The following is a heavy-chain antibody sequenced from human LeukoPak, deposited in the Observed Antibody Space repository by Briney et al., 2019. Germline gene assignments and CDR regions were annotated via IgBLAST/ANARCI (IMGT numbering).Heavy chain of an antibody. J-gene: IGHJ6*02. CDR3: ARDGCSSTSCYENYGMDV. CDR2: IYTSGST. CDR1: GGSLSSYY. D-gene: IGHD2-2*01. V-gene: IGHV4-4*07. Sequence: SETLSLTCTVSGGSLSSYYWSWIRQPAAKGLEWIGRIYTSGSTNYDPSLKSRVTMSVDTSKNQFSLKLSSVTAADTAVYYCARDGCSSTSCYENYGMDVWGQGTTVTVSS.